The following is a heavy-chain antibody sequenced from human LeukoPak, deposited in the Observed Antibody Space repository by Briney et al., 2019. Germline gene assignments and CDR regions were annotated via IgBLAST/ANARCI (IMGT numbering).Heavy chain of an antibody. Sequence: SETLSLTCSVSGGAISSDTYLWSWIRQPPGKGLEWIGYISYSGSSYYKSSLQSRVTMSVDSSKNQFSLKLSSVTAAVTAVYYCASGDAYKSHFDLWGQGTLVTVSS. V-gene: IGHV4-30-4*01. J-gene: IGHJ4*02. D-gene: IGHD5-24*01. CDR3: ASGDAYKSHFDL. CDR1: GGAISSDTYL. CDR2: ISYSGSS.